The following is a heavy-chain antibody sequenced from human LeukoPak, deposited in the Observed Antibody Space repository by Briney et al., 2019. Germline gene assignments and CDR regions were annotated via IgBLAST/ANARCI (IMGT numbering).Heavy chain of an antibody. Sequence: GSLRLSCAASGFTFSSYAMSWVRQAPGKGLEWVSAISGSGGSTYYADSVKGRFTISRDNSKNTLYLQMNSLRAEDTAVYYCAKERAVADNYYYGMDVWGQGTTVTVSS. CDR3: AKERAVADNYYYGMDV. J-gene: IGHJ6*02. D-gene: IGHD6-19*01. CDR2: ISGSGGST. CDR1: GFTFSSYA. V-gene: IGHV3-23*01.